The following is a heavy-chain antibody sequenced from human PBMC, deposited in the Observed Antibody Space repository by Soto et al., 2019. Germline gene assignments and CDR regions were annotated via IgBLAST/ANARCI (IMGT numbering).Heavy chain of an antibody. V-gene: IGHV5-51*01. J-gene: IGHJ4*02. CDR3: GTGGYPPKGHFDY. D-gene: IGHD3-16*02. Sequence: GGSLKISCKGSGYSFTSYWIGWVRQMPGKGLEWIWIIYPGDSDTRYSPSFQGQVTISADQSIHTTYLQWSSLKASDTAMVYCGTGGYPPKGHFDYWGQGTLVTVSS. CDR2: IYPGDSDT. CDR1: GYSFTSYW.